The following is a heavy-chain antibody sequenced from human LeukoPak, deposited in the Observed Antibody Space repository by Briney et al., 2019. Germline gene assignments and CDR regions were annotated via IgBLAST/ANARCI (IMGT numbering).Heavy chain of an antibody. CDR3: ARVRSSSWYGFDP. CDR2: INPNSGGT. CDR1: GYTFTGYY. D-gene: IGHD6-13*01. V-gene: IGHV1-2*02. Sequence: ASVKVSCKASGYTFTGYYMHWVRQAPGQGLEWMGWINPNSGGTNYAQKFQGRVTMTRDTSISTAYMELSRLRSDDTAVYYCARVRSSSWYGFDPWGQGTLVTVSS. J-gene: IGHJ5*02.